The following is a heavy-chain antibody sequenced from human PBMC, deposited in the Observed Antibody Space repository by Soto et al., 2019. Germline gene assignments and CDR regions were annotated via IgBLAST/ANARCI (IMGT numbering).Heavy chain of an antibody. V-gene: IGHV1-2*02. J-gene: IGHJ6*02. CDR2: INPNSGGT. CDR3: ARVAGDSSGYLYYYYGMDV. D-gene: IGHD3-22*01. Sequence: ASVKVSCKACGYTFTGYDMHWVRQAPGKGLEWMGWINPNSGGTNYAQKFQGRVTMTRDTSISTAYMELSRLRSDDTAVYYCARVAGDSSGYLYYYYGMDVWG. CDR1: GYTFTGYD.